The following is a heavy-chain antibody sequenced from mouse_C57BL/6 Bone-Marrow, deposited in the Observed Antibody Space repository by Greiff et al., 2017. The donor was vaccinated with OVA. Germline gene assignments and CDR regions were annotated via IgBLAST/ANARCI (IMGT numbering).Heavy chain of an antibody. J-gene: IGHJ2*01. D-gene: IGHD2-3*01. CDR2: INPNNGGT. CDR1: GYTFTDYY. CDR3: ARRGWLQPYYFDY. V-gene: IGHV1-26*01. Sequence: EVQLQQSGPELVKPGASVKISCKASGYTFTDYYMNWVKQSHGKSLEWIGDINPNNGGTSYNQKFKGKATLTVDKSSSTAYMELRSLTSEDSAVYYCARRGWLQPYYFDYWGQGTTLTVSS.